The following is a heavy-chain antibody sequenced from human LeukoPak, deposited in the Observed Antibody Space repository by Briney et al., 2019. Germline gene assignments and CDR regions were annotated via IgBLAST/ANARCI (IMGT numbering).Heavy chain of an antibody. J-gene: IGHJ3*02. D-gene: IGHD3-16*01. CDR1: GFTFSNYA. Sequence: GGSLRLSCAASGFTFSNYAMHWVRQAPGKRLEYVSAISSNGGSTYCANSVKGRFTISRDKSKNTVYLKMGSLRAEDMAVYYCARETRRGDAFDIWGQGTMVTVSS. V-gene: IGHV3-64*01. CDR2: ISSNGGST. CDR3: ARETRRGDAFDI.